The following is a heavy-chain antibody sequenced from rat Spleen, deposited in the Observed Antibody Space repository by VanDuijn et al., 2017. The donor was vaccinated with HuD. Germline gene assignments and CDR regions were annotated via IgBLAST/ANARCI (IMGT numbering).Heavy chain of an antibody. Sequence: EVQLVESGGGLVQPGRSLKLSCAASGFTFSSYWMYWIRQAPGKGLERVASINADGGRTFYSDSVKGRFTISRDNAENTVYLQMNSLRSEDTATYYCARENYYSGDYWGQGVMVTVSS. J-gene: IGHJ2*01. D-gene: IGHD1-1*01. CDR3: ARENYYSGDY. V-gene: IGHV5-58*01. CDR1: GFTFSSYW. CDR2: INADGGRT.